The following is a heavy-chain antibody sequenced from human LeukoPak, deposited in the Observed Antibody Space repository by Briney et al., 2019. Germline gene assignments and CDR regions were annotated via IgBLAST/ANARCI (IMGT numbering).Heavy chain of an antibody. Sequence: SETLSLTCTVSGGSIGGYYWSWIRQPPGKGLEYIGHIYYSGSTNYNPSLESRVTILVDTSKNQFSLRLSSVTAVDTALYYCARRGYCSGGSCYSFDYWGQGTLVTVSS. J-gene: IGHJ4*02. CDR3: ARRGYCSGGSCYSFDY. CDR2: IYYSGST. V-gene: IGHV4-59*08. D-gene: IGHD2-15*01. CDR1: GGSIGGYY.